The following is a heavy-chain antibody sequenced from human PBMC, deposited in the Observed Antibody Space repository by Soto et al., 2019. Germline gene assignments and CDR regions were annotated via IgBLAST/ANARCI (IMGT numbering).Heavy chain of an antibody. J-gene: IGHJ4*02. D-gene: IGHD5-18*01. Sequence: QVQLVESGGGVVQPGRSLRLSCEASGFTFSSFGMHWVRQAPGKGLEWVALIWYDGSNKYYADSVKGRFTISRDNSKNTLYLQMKSMRVEDTAMYYCAGGRGPNVDTARAAYWGQGTLVTVSS. CDR2: IWYDGSNK. CDR1: GFTFSSFG. CDR3: AGGRGPNVDTARAAY. V-gene: IGHV3-33*01.